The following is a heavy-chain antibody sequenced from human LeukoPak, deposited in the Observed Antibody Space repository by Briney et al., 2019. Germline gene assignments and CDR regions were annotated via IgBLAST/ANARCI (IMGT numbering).Heavy chain of an antibody. CDR3: ASGMDLGYFDY. J-gene: IGHJ4*02. V-gene: IGHV1-18*01. CDR1: GGTFSSYA. D-gene: IGHD5-12*01. CDR2: ISAYNGNT. Sequence: GASVKVSCKASGGTFSSYAISWVRQAPGQGLEWMGWISAYNGNTNYAQKLQGRVTMTTDTSTSTAYMELRSLGSDDTAMYYCASGMDLGYFDYWGQGTLVTVSS.